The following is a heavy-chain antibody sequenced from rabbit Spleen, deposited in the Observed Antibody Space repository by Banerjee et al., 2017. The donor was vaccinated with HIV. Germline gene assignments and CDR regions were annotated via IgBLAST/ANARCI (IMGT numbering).Heavy chain of an antibody. Sequence: QSLEESGGGLVKPGGTLTLTCTVSGFTLSSYWMCWVRQAPGKGLEWISCIAGSSSGFTYSATWAKGRFTCSKTSSTTVTLQMTSLTVADTATYFCARDTGSSFSSYGMDLWGPGTLVTVS. CDR1: GFTLSSYW. V-gene: IGHV1S40*01. J-gene: IGHJ6*01. CDR3: ARDTGSSFSSYGMDL. CDR2: IAGSSSGFT. D-gene: IGHD8-1*01.